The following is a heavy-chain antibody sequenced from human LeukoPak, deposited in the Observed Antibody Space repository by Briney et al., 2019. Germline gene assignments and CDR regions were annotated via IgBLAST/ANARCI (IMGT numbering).Heavy chain of an antibody. Sequence: GASVKVSCKASGYSFASFGISWVRQAPGQGLEWMGWISGDNGNTNSARKLQGRVTMITDTSTNTVYMELRSLTSDDTAVYYCARGTTHLDFWGQGTLVTVSS. CDR2: ISGDNGNT. CDR3: ARGTTHLDF. J-gene: IGHJ4*02. V-gene: IGHV1-18*01. CDR1: GYSFASFG.